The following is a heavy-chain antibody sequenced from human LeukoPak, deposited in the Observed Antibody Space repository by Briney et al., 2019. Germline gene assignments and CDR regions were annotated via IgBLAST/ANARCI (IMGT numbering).Heavy chain of an antibody. Sequence: ASVKVSCKASGGTFSSYAISWVRQAPGQGLEWMGRIIPILGIANYAQKFQGRVTITADKSTSTAYTELSSLRSEDTAVYYCARAARVEMATILDYWGQGTLVTVSS. V-gene: IGHV1-69*04. CDR3: ARAARVEMATILDY. CDR2: IIPILGIA. CDR1: GGTFSSYA. D-gene: IGHD5-24*01. J-gene: IGHJ4*02.